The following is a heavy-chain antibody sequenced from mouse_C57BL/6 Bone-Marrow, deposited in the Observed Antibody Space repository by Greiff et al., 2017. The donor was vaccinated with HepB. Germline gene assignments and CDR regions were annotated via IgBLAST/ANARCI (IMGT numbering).Heavy chain of an antibody. V-gene: IGHV1-54*01. CDR1: GYAFTNYL. Sequence: QVQLQQSGAELVRPGTSVKVSCKASGYAFTNYLIEWVKQRPGQGLEWIGVIKPGSGGTNYNEKFKGKATLTADKSSSTAYMQLRSLTSEDSAVYFCARGTDLGNYFDYWGQGTTLTVSS. D-gene: IGHD3-3*01. J-gene: IGHJ2*01. CDR2: IKPGSGGT. CDR3: ARGTDLGNYFDY.